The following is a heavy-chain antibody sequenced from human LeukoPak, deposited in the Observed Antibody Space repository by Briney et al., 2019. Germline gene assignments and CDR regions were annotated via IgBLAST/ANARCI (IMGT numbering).Heavy chain of an antibody. CDR1: GFTVSSNY. Sequence: GGSLRISCAASGFTVSSNYMNWVRQAPGKGLEWVSVLYSGGSTYYADSVKGRFTISRDNSKNTLYLQMNSLRAEDTAVYYCARGRWEPGGGVDYWGQGTLVTVSS. V-gene: IGHV3-66*01. J-gene: IGHJ4*02. CDR2: LYSGGST. D-gene: IGHD1-26*01. CDR3: ARGRWEPGGGVDY.